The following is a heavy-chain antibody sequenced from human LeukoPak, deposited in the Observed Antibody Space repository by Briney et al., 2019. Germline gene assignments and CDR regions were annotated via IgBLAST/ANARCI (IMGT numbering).Heavy chain of an antibody. V-gene: IGHV3-48*03. CDR3: ARGYLGYYYDSSGPNDAFDI. J-gene: IGHJ3*02. Sequence: PGGSLRLSCAASGFTFSSYEMSWVRQAPGKGLEWVSYISSSGSTIYYADSVKGRFTISRDNAKNSLYLQMNSLRAEDTAVYYCARGYLGYYYDSSGPNDAFDIWGQGTMVTVSS. CDR1: GFTFSSYE. D-gene: IGHD3-22*01. CDR2: ISSSGSTI.